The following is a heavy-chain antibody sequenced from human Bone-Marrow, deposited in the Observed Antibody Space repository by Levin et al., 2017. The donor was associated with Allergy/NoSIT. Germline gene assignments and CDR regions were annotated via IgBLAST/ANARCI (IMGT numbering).Heavy chain of an antibody. Sequence: GGSLRLSCAASGFTFSEYAMTWVRQAPGKGLEWVSGISGSGASTFYEDSVRGRFTISRDNSKNTLFLQMNSLKAADTAIYYCAKGVDVVVIMAAYDNWGQGTLVTVSS. V-gene: IGHV3-23*01. CDR3: AKGVDVVVIMAAYDN. D-gene: IGHD2-21*01. CDR2: ISGSGAST. CDR1: GFTFSEYA. J-gene: IGHJ4*02.